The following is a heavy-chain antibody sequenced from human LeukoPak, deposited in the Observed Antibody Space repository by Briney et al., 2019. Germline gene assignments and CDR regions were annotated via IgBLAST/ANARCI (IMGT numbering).Heavy chain of an antibody. CDR1: GGSISSGGYY. CDR3: ARGGGAPYYGMDV. J-gene: IGHJ6*02. D-gene: IGHD3-16*01. V-gene: IGHV4-31*03. Sequence: PSETLSLTCTVSGGSISSGGYYWSWIRQHPGKGLEWIGYIYYSGSTYYNPSLKSRVTISVDTSKNQFSLNLSSVTAADTAVYYCARGGGAPYYGMDVWGRGTTVTVSS. CDR2: IYYSGST.